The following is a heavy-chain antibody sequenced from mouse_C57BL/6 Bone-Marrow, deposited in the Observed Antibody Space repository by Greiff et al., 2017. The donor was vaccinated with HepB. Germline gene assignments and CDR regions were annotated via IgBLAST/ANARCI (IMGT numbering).Heavy chain of an antibody. CDR3: ARVYYYGRNYFDY. V-gene: IGHV3-6*01. CDR1: GYSITSGYY. CDR2: ISYDGSN. J-gene: IGHJ2*01. D-gene: IGHD1-1*01. Sequence: DVKLQESGPGLVKPSQSLSLTCSVTGYSITSGYYWNWIRQFPGNKLEWMGYISYDGSNNYNPSLKNRISITRDTSKNQFFLKLNSVTTEDTATYYCARVYYYGRNYFDYWGQGTTLTVSS.